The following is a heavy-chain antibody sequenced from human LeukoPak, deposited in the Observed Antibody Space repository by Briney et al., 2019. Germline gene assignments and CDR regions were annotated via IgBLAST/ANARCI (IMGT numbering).Heavy chain of an antibody. CDR1: GFTFSSYA. CDR3: ATQVVPAAIAPTRSFDY. CDR2: ISGSGGST. V-gene: IGHV3-23*01. Sequence: PGGSLRLSCAASGFTFSSYAMSWVRQAPGKGLEWVSAISGSGGSTYYADSVKGRFTISRDNSKNTLYLQMNSLRAEDTAVYYCATQVVPAAIAPTRSFDYWGQGTLVTVSS. J-gene: IGHJ4*02. D-gene: IGHD2-2*01.